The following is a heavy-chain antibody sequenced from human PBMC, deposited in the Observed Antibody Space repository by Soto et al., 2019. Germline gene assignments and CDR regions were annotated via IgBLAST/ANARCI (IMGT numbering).Heavy chain of an antibody. CDR3: ARRGSGWTESYYYGMDV. CDR2: ISYDGSNK. CDR1: GFTFSSYA. D-gene: IGHD6-19*01. Sequence: PGGSLRLSCAASGFTFSSYAMHWCRQAPGKGLEWVAVISYDGSNKYYADSVKGRFTISRDNSKNTLYLQMNSLRAEDTAVYYCARRGSGWTESYYYGMDVWGQGTTVTVSS. J-gene: IGHJ6*02. V-gene: IGHV3-30-3*01.